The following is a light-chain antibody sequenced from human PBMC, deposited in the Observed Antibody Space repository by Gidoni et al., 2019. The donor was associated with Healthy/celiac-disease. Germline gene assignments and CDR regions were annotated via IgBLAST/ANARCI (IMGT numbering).Light chain of an antibody. CDR2: WAS. CDR3: QQYYSTPFT. Sequence: IVMTQSPDSLAVSLGERATINCKSSQSVLYSSNNKNYLAWYQQKPGQPPKLLIYWASTRESGVPDRFSGSGSGTDFTLTISRLQAEDVAVDYCQQYYSTPFTFGGGTKVEIK. V-gene: IGKV4-1*01. CDR1: QSVLYSSNNKNY. J-gene: IGKJ4*01.